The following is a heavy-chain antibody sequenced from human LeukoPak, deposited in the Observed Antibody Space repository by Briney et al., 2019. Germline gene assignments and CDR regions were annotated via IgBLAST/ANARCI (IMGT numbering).Heavy chain of an antibody. CDR2: IYTSGST. Sequence: SETLSLTCTVSGDSISSSTSFWGWIRQPPGKGLEWIGRIYTSGSTNYNPSLKSRVTMSVDTSKNQFSLKLSSVTAADTAVYYCARDTRGSYLDAFDIWGQGTMVTVSS. D-gene: IGHD1-26*01. J-gene: IGHJ3*02. CDR3: ARDTRGSYLDAFDI. V-gene: IGHV4-39*07. CDR1: GDSISSSTSF.